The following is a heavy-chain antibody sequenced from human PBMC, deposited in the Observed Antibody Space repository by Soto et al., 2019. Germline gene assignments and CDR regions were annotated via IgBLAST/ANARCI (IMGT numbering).Heavy chain of an antibody. CDR2: INPNSGGT. CDR3: ARGGKYYDSSGYYRADYGMDV. D-gene: IGHD3-22*01. J-gene: IGHJ6*02. V-gene: IGHV1-2*04. CDR1: GYTFTGYY. Sequence: GASVKVSCKASGYTFTGYYMHWVRQAPGQGLEWMGWINPNSGGTNYAQKFQGWVTMTRDTSISTAYMELSRLRSGDTAVYYCARGGKYYDSSGYYRADYGMDVWGQGTTVTVSS.